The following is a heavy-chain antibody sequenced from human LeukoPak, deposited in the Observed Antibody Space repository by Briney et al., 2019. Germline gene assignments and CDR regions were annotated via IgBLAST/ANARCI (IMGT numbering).Heavy chain of an antibody. D-gene: IGHD6-6*01. CDR3: ARDSSVCEFDV. J-gene: IGHJ3*01. CDR2: INTGGTTI. Sequence: GGSLRLSCAASGFTFSPYTMHWFRQPPGKGLEWVSYINTGGTTIYYADSVKGRSTISRDNAKNSVYLHLNSLRAEDTAVYYCARDSSVCEFDVWGQGTLVTVSS. CDR1: GFTFSPYT. V-gene: IGHV3-48*01.